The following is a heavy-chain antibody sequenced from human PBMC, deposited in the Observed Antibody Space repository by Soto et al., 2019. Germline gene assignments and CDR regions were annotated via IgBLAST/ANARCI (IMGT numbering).Heavy chain of an antibody. V-gene: IGHV1-46*01. Sequence: ASVKVSCKASGYTFTSYYMHWVRRAPGQGLEWMGIINPSGGSTSYAQKFQGRVTMTRDTSTSTVYMELSSLRSEDTAVYYCARDESGYDGGPHAFDIWGQGTMVTVSS. CDR2: INPSGGST. CDR3: ARDESGYDGGPHAFDI. D-gene: IGHD5-12*01. CDR1: GYTFTSYY. J-gene: IGHJ3*02.